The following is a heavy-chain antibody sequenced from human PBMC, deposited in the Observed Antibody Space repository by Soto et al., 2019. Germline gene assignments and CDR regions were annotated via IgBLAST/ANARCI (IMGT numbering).Heavy chain of an antibody. V-gene: IGHV4-61*01. D-gene: IGHD6-19*01. CDR2: IYYSGST. Sequence: PSETLSLTCTFSGGSVISGSYYWSWIRQPPGKGLEWIGYIYYSGSTNYNPSLKSRVTISVDTSTSTAYMELRSLRSDDTAVYYCMLTAVAAESFDYWGQGTLVTVSS. J-gene: IGHJ4*02. CDR3: MLTAVAAESFDY. CDR1: GGSVISGSYY.